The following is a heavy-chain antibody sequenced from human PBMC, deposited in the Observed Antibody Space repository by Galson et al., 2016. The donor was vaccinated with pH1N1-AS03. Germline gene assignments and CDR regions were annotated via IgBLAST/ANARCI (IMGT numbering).Heavy chain of an antibody. V-gene: IGHV3-30*01. CDR1: GFTFSSYA. D-gene: IGHD3-9*01. CDR3: ARDRRRGFFERGSFDY. J-gene: IGHJ4*02. Sequence: SLRLSCAASGFTFSSYAMHWVRQAPCKGLEWVAFISYDGRKTYDADAVRGRFPISRDNTNNTMYLDMTIVRAEDTAVYYWARDRRRGFFERGSFDYWGQGTLVTVSS. CDR2: ISYDGRKT.